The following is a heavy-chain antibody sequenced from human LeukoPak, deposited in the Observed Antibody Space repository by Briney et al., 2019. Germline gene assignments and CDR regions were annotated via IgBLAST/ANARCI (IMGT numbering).Heavy chain of an antibody. CDR2: IWYDGSNK. D-gene: IGHD3-10*01. V-gene: IGHV3-33*01. CDR3: AREGFSYYGSGSYYMNWFDP. CDR1: GFTFSSYG. Sequence: GRSLRLSCAASGFTFSSYGMHWVRQAPGKGLEWVAVIWYDGSNKYYADSVKGRFTISRDNSKNTLYLRMNSLRAEDTAVYYCAREGFSYYGSGSYYMNWFDPWGQGTLVTVSS. J-gene: IGHJ5*02.